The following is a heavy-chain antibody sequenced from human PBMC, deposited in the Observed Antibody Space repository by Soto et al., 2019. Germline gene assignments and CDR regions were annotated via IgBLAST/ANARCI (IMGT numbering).Heavy chain of an antibody. D-gene: IGHD3-10*01. CDR2: IYYSGST. CDR3: AREDGSEGVDY. J-gene: IGHJ4*02. CDR1: GGSISSGGYY. V-gene: IGHV4-31*03. Sequence: LSLTCTVSGGSISSGGYYWSWIRQHPGKGLEWIGYIYYSGSTYYNPSLKSRVTISVDTSKNQFSLKLSSVTAADTAVYYCAREDGSEGVDYWGQGTLVTVSS.